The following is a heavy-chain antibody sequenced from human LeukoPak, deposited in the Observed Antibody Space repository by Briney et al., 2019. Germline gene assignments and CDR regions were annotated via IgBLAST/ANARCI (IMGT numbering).Heavy chain of an antibody. J-gene: IGHJ4*02. CDR3: ARDGQGSGKTYDY. V-gene: IGHV1-2*02. CDR1: GYTFTDYY. Sequence: ASVKVPCKASGYTFTDYYMHWVRQAPGQGLEWMGWINPKSGSTNYAQQYQGGVTMTRDTSIRTAYMELSSLRPDDTAVYFCARDGQGSGKTYDYWGQGTLVTVSS. D-gene: IGHD1-1*01. CDR2: INPKSGST.